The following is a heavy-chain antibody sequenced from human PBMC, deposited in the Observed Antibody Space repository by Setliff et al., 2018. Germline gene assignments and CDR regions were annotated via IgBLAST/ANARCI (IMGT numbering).Heavy chain of an antibody. J-gene: IGHJ4*02. CDR3: ARDPGHRSGTWSLDY. V-gene: IGHV4-61*02. Sequence: PSETLSLTCTVSGGSISSGSYYWSWIRQPAGKGLEWIGRIYVTESTKYNPSLKSRVTLSIDTSKNQFSLKLNSVTAADTAVYSCARDPGHRSGTWSLDYWGQGTLVTVSS. CDR2: IYVTEST. CDR1: GGSISSGSYY.